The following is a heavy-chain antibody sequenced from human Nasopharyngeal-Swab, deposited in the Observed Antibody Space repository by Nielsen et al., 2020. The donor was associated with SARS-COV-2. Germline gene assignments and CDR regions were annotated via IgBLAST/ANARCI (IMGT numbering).Heavy chain of an antibody. D-gene: IGHD2-21*02. CDR1: GGTFIGYA. CDR3: ASVEVGGDRAFDI. CDR2: IIPILGIA. J-gene: IGHJ3*02. V-gene: IGHV1-69*10. Sequence: SVKVSCKASGGTFIGYAISWVRQAPGQGLEWMGGIIPILGIANYAQKFQGRVTITADKSTSTAYMELSSLRSEDTAVYYCASVEVGGDRAFDIWGQGTMVTVSS.